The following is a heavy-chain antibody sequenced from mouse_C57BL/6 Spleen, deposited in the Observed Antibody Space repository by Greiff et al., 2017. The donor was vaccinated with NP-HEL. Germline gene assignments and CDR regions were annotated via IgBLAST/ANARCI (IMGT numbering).Heavy chain of an antibody. CDR3: ASLTTVVATRYFDV. Sequence: QVQLQQSGAELVKPGASVKLSCKASGYTFTSYWMQWVKQRPGQGLEWIGEIDPSDSYTNYNQKFKGKATLTVDTSSSTAYMQLSSLTSEDSAVYYCASLTTVVATRYFDVWGTGTTVTVSS. V-gene: IGHV1-50*01. CDR1: GYTFTSYW. J-gene: IGHJ1*03. CDR2: IDPSDSYT. D-gene: IGHD1-1*01.